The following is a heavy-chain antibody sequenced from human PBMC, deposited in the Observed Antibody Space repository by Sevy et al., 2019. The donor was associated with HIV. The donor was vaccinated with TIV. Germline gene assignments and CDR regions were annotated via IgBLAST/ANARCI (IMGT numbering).Heavy chain of an antibody. J-gene: IGHJ3*02. V-gene: IGHV3-30*18. D-gene: IGHD6-13*01. CDR2: ISHDGANE. CDR3: AKGGDSGSWGGGAFDI. CDR1: GFTFSSYG. Sequence: GGSLRLSCAASGFTFSSYGMPWVRQAPGKGLEWVAVISHDGANEYCADSVKGRFTISRDNSKNTLYLQMNTLRAEDTAVYYCAKGGDSGSWGGGAFDIWGQGTMVTVSS.